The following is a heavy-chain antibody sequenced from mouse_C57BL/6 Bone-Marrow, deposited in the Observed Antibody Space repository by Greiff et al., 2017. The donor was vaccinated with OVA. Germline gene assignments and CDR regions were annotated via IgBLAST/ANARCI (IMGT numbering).Heavy chain of an antibody. V-gene: IGHV5-9-1*02. CDR1: GFTFSSYA. CDR3: TRGDYSNPWFAY. J-gene: IGHJ3*01. CDR2: ISSGGDYI. D-gene: IGHD2-5*01. Sequence: EVKLVESGEGLVKPGGSLKLSCAASGFTFSSYAMSWVHQTPEKRLEWVAYISSGGDYIYYADTVKGRFTISRDNARNTLYLQMSSLKSEDTAMYYCTRGDYSNPWFAYWGQGTLVTVSA.